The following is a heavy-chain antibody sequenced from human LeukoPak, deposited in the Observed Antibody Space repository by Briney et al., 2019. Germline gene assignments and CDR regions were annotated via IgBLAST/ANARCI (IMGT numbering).Heavy chain of an antibody. Sequence: PGGSLRLSCAASGFTFSSYAMHWVRQAPGKGLEWVAVISYDGSNKYYADSVKGRFTISGDNSKNTLYLQMNSLRAEDTAVYYCARAVSSSFDYWGQGTLVTVSS. V-gene: IGHV3-30-3*01. CDR1: GFTFSSYA. D-gene: IGHD6-6*01. CDR2: ISYDGSNK. J-gene: IGHJ4*02. CDR3: ARAVSSSFDY.